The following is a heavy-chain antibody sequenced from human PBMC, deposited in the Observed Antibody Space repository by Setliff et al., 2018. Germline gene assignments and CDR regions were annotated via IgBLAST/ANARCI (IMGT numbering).Heavy chain of an antibody. CDR2: IRHDGSNE. CDR1: GFSFSNFA. J-gene: IGHJ4*02. CDR3: AKDTHYYASSGYYCFDY. Sequence: PGGSLRLSCAAAGFSFSNFALHWVRQAPGKGLEWVAYIRHDGSNENYADSVKGRFTISRDNSRNTLFLQMNSLRAEDTGVYYCAKDTHYYASSGYYCFDYWGQGTLVTVSS. V-gene: IGHV3-30*02. D-gene: IGHD3-22*01.